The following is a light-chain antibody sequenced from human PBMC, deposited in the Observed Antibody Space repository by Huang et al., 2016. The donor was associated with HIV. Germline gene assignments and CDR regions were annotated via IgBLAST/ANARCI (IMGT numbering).Light chain of an antibody. CDR2: DAS. J-gene: IGKJ2*01. V-gene: IGKV3-11*01. CDR1: QSISNY. CDR3: QHRSSWPAVYT. Sequence: EVVLTQSPATLSLSPGERAAPSCRASQSISNYLVWYQQKPGQAPRLLIYDASKRATGIPARFSGSGSGTDFTLTISSLEPEDFAVYYCQHRSSWPAVYTFGQGTKLEIK.